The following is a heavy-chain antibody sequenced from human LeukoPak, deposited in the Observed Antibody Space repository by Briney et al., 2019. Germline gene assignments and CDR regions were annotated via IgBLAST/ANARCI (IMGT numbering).Heavy chain of an antibody. CDR2: IYYSGGT. Sequence: SETLSLTCTVSGGSISSYYWSWIRQPPGKGLEWIGYIYYSGGTNYNPSLKSRVTISVDTSKNQFSLKLSSVTAADTAVYYCARDGSGWASLDYWGQGTLVTVSS. V-gene: IGHV4-59*01. J-gene: IGHJ4*02. D-gene: IGHD6-19*01. CDR1: GGSISSYY. CDR3: ARDGSGWASLDY.